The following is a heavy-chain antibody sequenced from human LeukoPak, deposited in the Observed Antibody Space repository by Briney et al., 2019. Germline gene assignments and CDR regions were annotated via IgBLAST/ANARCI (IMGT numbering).Heavy chain of an antibody. V-gene: IGHV1-2*02. D-gene: IGHD3-22*01. CDR1: GYTFTGYY. Sequence: ASVKVSCKASGYTFTGYYMHWVRQAPGQGLEWMGWINPNSGGTNYAQKFQGRVTMTRDTSISTAYMELSRLRSDDTAVYHCAREYDSSGYSYYGMDVWGQGTTVTVSS. J-gene: IGHJ6*02. CDR2: INPNSGGT. CDR3: AREYDSSGYSYYGMDV.